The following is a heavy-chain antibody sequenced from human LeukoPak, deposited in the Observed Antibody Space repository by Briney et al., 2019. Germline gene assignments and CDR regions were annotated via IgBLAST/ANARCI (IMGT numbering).Heavy chain of an antibody. Sequence: ASVKVSCKASGYTLSNYGVSWVRQAPGQGLEWMGWIGPYNGNTNYAQKFQGRVTITTDESTSTAYMELSSLRSEDTAVYYCARVVGVGHRGYPFDYWGQGTLVTVSS. CDR3: ARVVGVGHRGYPFDY. J-gene: IGHJ4*02. D-gene: IGHD3-10*01. V-gene: IGHV1-18*01. CDR1: GYTLSNYG. CDR2: IGPYNGNT.